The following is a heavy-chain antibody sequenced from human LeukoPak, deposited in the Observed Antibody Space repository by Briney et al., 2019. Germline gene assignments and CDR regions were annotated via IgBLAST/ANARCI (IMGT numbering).Heavy chain of an antibody. V-gene: IGHV3-23*01. CDR1: GFTFSSYA. Sequence: PGGSLRLSCAASGFTFSSYAMSLVRQAPGKGLEWVSVISGSGGSTYYADSVKGRFTISRDNSKNTLYMQMNSLRDEDTAVYYCAKGGDCSSTSCYFAPFDPWGQGTLVTVSS. D-gene: IGHD2-2*01. J-gene: IGHJ5*02. CDR2: ISGSGGST. CDR3: AKGGDCSSTSCYFAPFDP.